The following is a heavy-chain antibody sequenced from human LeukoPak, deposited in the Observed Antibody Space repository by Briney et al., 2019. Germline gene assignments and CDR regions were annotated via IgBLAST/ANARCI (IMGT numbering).Heavy chain of an antibody. CDR3: AKDHCSSTSCPLDY. CDR2: ISGSGGST. V-gene: IGHV3-23*01. J-gene: IGHJ4*02. Sequence: RPGGSLRLSCAASGFTFSSYAMSWVRQAPGKGLEWVSAISGSGGSTYYADSVKGRSTISRDNSKNTLYLQMNSLRAEDTAVYYCAKDHCSSTSCPLDYWGQGTLVTVSS. CDR1: GFTFSSYA. D-gene: IGHD2-2*01.